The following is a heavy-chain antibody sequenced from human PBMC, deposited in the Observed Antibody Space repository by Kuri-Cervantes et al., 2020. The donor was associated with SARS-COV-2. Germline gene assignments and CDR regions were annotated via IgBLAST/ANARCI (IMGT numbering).Heavy chain of an antibody. V-gene: IGHV3-23*03. J-gene: IGHJ4*02. D-gene: IGHD6-13*01. CDR1: GFTFSSYA. Sequence: GGSLRLSCAASGFTFSSYAMSWVRQAPGKGLEWVSVIYSGGSSTYYADSVKGRFTISRDNSKNTLYLQMNSLRAEDTAVYYCAKAFRIAAAGTCFDYWGQGTLVTVSS. CDR2: IYSGGSST. CDR3: AKAFRIAAAGTCFDY.